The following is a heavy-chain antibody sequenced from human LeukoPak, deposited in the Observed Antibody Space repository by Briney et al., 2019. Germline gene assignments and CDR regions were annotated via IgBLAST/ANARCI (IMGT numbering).Heavy chain of an antibody. CDR2: INPNSGGT. J-gene: IGHJ4*02. CDR1: GYIFTGYY. V-gene: IGHV1-2*06. CDR3: AREAGVYPVEWELYYFDY. Sequence: ASVKVSCKASGYIFTGYYMHWVRQAPGQGLEWMGRINPNSGGTNYAQKFQGRVTMTRDTSISTAYMELSRLRSDDTAVYYCAREAGVYPVEWELYYFDYWGQGTLVTVSS. D-gene: IGHD1-26*01.